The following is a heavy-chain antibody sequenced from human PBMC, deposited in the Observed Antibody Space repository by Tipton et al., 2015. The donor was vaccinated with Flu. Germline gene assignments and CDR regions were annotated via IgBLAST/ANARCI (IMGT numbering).Heavy chain of an antibody. CDR3: ATGSGDLDH. Sequence: TLSLTCTVSGGPINSTTHYWGWIRQPAGKGPEWIGRFYTSGNTLYNPSFKSRVTLSVDTAKNQFSLTLTSVTAADTAVYYCATGSGDLDHWGQGTLVTVSS. V-gene: IGHV4-61*02. D-gene: IGHD6-19*01. CDR1: GGPINSTTHY. J-gene: IGHJ4*02. CDR2: FYTSGNT.